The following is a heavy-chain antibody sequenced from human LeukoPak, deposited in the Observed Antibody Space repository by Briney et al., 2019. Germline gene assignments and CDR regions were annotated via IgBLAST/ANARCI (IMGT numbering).Heavy chain of an antibody. D-gene: IGHD1-7*01. CDR3: AKLNWNYEFDY. Sequence: PGGSLRLSCAVSGFTFSSYVMSWVRQAPGKGLEWVSTISGSGGSTYYADSVKGRFTISRDNSKNTVYVQMNSLRAEDTAVYHCAKLNWNYEFDYWGQGTLVTVSS. CDR2: ISGSGGST. V-gene: IGHV3-23*01. CDR1: GFTFSSYV. J-gene: IGHJ4*02.